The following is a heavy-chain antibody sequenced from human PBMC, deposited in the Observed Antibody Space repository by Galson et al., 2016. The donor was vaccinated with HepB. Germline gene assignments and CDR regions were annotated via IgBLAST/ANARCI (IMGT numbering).Heavy chain of an antibody. D-gene: IGHD6-19*01. CDR1: GFTFNNYA. CDR2: ISYDGSNK. V-gene: IGHV3-30-3*01. CDR3: AGASHGGWFDY. Sequence: LRLSCAASGFTFNNYAMHWVRQAPGKGLEWVAVISYDGSNKYYADSVKGQFTISRDNSKNTLYLQMNSLRDEDTAVYYCAGASHGGWFDYWGQGTLVTVSS. J-gene: IGHJ4*02.